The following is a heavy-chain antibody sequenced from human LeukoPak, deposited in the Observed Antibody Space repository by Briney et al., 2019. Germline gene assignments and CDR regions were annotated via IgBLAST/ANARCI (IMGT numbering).Heavy chain of an antibody. D-gene: IGHD3-22*01. Sequence: GGSLGLSCAASGFTFSSYAMSWVRQAPGKGLEWVSAISGSGGSTYYADSVKGRFTISRDNSKNTLYLQMNSLRAEDTAVYYCARAKLGSSGSLDSWGQGTLVTVSS. CDR3: ARAKLGSSGSLDS. CDR1: GFTFSSYA. V-gene: IGHV3-23*01. CDR2: ISGSGGST. J-gene: IGHJ4*02.